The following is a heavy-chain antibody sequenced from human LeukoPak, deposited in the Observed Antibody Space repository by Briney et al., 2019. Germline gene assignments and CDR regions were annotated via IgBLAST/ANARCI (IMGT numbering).Heavy chain of an antibody. CDR1: GGSISSSSYY. CDR2: IYYSGST. D-gene: IGHD2-2*01. J-gene: IGHJ4*02. CDR3: ARHCSSTSCPFDC. Sequence: SETLSLTCTVSGGSISSSSYYWGWIRQPPGKGLEWIGSIYYSGSTYYNPSLKSRVTISVDTSKNQFSLKLSSVTAADTAVYYCARHCSSTSCPFDCWGQGTLVTVSS. V-gene: IGHV4-39*01.